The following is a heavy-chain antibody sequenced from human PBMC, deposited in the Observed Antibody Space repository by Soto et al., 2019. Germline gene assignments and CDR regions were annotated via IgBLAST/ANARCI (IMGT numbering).Heavy chain of an antibody. CDR1: GFTFDDYA. J-gene: IGHJ4*02. Sequence: EVQLVESGGGLVQPGRSLRLSCAASGFTFDDYAVHWVRQAPGKGLEWVSGISWNSGSIGYADSVKGRFTISRDNAKNSLYLQMNSLRAEDTALYYCAKASSSSGGLFDYWGQGTLVTVSS. CDR3: AKASSSSGGLFDY. CDR2: ISWNSGSI. D-gene: IGHD6-6*01. V-gene: IGHV3-9*01.